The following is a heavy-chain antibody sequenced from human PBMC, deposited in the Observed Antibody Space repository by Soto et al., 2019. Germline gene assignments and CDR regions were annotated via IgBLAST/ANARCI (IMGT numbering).Heavy chain of an antibody. CDR1: GYTFTSYD. J-gene: IGHJ6*03. V-gene: IGHV1-8*01. CDR2: MNPNSGNT. CDR3: ARGRFSSSWYLYYYYYMDV. Sequence: QVQLVQSGAEVKKPGASVKVSYKASGYTFTSYDINWVRQATGQGLEWMGWMNPNSGNTGYAQKFQGRVTMTRITSISTAYMELSSLRSEDTAVYYCARGRFSSSWYLYYYYYMDVWGKGTTVTVSS. D-gene: IGHD6-13*01.